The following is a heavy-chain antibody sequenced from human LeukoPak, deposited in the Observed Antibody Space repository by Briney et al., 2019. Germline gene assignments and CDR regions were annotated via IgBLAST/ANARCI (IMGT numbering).Heavy chain of an antibody. CDR2: ISYDGSNK. J-gene: IGHJ1*01. Sequence: GGSLRLSCAASGFTFSSYAMHWVRQAPGKGLEWVAVISYDGSNKYYADSVKGRFTISRDNSKNTLYLQMNSLRAEDTAVYYCATTPQRGAIYFQHWGQGTLVTVSS. CDR1: GFTFSSYA. D-gene: IGHD3-10*01. V-gene: IGHV3-30-3*01. CDR3: ATTPQRGAIYFQH.